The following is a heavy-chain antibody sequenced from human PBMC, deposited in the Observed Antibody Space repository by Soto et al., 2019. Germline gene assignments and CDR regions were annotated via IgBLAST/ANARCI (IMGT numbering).Heavy chain of an antibody. CDR3: AGDRLATNYYFDY. Sequence: GGSLRLSCAASEFRFSDYYMSWIRQAPGKGLEWVSYIRSSGSTTYYADSVKGRFTISRDNAKNSLYLQMNSLRAEDTAVYYCAGDRLATNYYFDYWGQGTLVTVSS. J-gene: IGHJ4*02. V-gene: IGHV3-11*01. CDR1: EFRFSDYY. D-gene: IGHD3-16*01. CDR2: IRSSGSTT.